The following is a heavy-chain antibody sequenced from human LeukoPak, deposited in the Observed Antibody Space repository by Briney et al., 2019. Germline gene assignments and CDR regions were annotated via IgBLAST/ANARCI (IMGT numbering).Heavy chain of an antibody. Sequence: GASVKVSCKAPGYTFTSYAMNWVRQAPGQGLEWMGWINTNTGNPTYAQGFTGRFVFSLDTSVSTAYLQISSLKAEDTAVYYCARISLGYCSSTSCSHSDYWGQGTLVTVSS. CDR1: GYTFTSYA. V-gene: IGHV7-4-1*02. CDR3: ARISLGYCSSTSCSHSDY. J-gene: IGHJ4*02. CDR2: INTNTGNP. D-gene: IGHD2-2*01.